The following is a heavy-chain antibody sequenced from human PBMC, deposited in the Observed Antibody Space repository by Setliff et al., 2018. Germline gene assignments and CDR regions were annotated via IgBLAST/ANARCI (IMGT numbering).Heavy chain of an antibody. D-gene: IGHD1-26*01. Sequence: GGSLRLSCAASGFNFMNYGMNWVRQAPGEGLEWVARIDKDGSSTVYADSVKGRFTISRDNVKKMLYLQMDSLRTEDTAVYYCAKVHPTPYSIYALDIWGQGTMVTVSS. CDR1: GFNFMNYG. CDR2: IDKDGSST. CDR3: AKVHPTPYSIYALDI. V-gene: IGHV3-74*01. J-gene: IGHJ3*02.